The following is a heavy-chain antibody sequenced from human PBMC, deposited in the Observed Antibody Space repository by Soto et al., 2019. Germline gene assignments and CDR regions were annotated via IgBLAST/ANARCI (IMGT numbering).Heavy chain of an antibody. J-gene: IGHJ4*02. CDR2: INPNSGGT. CDR3: ARAVDTLTVCYFDY. V-gene: IGHV1-2*02. CDR1: GYTFTGYY. D-gene: IGHD3-9*01. Sequence: ASVKVSCKASGYTFTGYYMHWVRQAPGQGLEWMGWINPNSGGTNYAQKFQGRVTMTRDTSISTAYMELSRLRSDDTAVYYCARAVDTLTVCYFDYWGQGTLVTVSS.